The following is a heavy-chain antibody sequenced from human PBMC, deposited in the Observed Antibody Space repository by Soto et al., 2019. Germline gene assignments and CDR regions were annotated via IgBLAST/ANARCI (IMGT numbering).Heavy chain of an antibody. CDR2: ISGSGGST. V-gene: IGHV3-23*01. J-gene: IGHJ3*02. CDR3: AKSVAYYYDSSGPDDAFDI. D-gene: IGHD3-22*01. CDR1: GFTFSSYA. Sequence: GGSLRLSCAASGFTFSSYAMSWVRRAPGKGLEWVSGISGSGGSTYYADSVKGRFTISRDNSKNTLYLQMNSLRAEDTAVYYCAKSVAYYYDSSGPDDAFDIWGQGTMVT.